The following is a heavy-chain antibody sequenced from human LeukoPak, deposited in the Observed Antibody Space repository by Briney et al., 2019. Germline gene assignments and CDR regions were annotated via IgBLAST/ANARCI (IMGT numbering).Heavy chain of an antibody. J-gene: IGHJ4*02. Sequence: GESLGISCEGSGYSFTSYWISWVRQMPGKGLEWMGRIDPSDSYTNYSPSFQGHVTISADKSISTAYLQWSSLKASDTAMYYCARHHDILTGYYDYWGQGTLVTVSS. V-gene: IGHV5-10-1*01. CDR1: GYSFTSYW. CDR3: ARHHDILTGYYDY. CDR2: IDPSDSYT. D-gene: IGHD3-9*01.